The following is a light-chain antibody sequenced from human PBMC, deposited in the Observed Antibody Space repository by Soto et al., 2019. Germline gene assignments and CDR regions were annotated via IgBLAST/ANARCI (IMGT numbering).Light chain of an antibody. V-gene: IGKV3-11*01. CDR3: QQRSSWPLT. CDR2: DTS. Sequence: EIVLTQSPATLSLSPGERATLSCRASQSVRNFLAWYQQKPGQAPRLLIYDTSNRATGIPARFSGSGSGTDFTLTVSSLEPEDFAVYYCQQRSSWPLTFGGGTKVEIK. J-gene: IGKJ4*01. CDR1: QSVRNF.